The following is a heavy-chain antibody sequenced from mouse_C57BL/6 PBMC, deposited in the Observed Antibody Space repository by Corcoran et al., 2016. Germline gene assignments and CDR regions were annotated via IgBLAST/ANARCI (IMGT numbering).Heavy chain of an antibody. D-gene: IGHD2-10*02. J-gene: IGHJ4*01. CDR2: IYWDDDK. CDR3: ARMESIVYYYAMDY. CDR1: GFSLSTSGMG. V-gene: IGHV8-12*01. Sequence: QVTLKEFGPGILQSSQTLSLTCSFSGFSLSTSGMGVSWIRQPSGKGLEWLAHIYWDDDKRYNPSLKSRLTISKDTSRNQVFLKITSVDTADTATYYCARMESIVYYYAMDYWGQVNSVTVS.